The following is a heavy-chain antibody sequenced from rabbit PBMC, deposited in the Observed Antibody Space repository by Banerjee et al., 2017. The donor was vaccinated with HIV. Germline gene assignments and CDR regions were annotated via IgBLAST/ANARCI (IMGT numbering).Heavy chain of an antibody. Sequence: QQHLEESGGGLVKAGGTLTLTCKASGIDFSGLYYMCWVRQAPGKGLELIACIYTSSGSTWYASWAKGRFTISRASSTTVTLQMTSLTAADTATYFCARVGYTYGDGGDGYSKWGLWGQGTLVT. V-gene: IGHV1S43*01. D-gene: IGHD6-1*01. CDR3: ARVGYTYGDGGDGYSKWGL. CDR1: GIDFSGLYY. CDR2: IYTSSGST. J-gene: IGHJ3*01.